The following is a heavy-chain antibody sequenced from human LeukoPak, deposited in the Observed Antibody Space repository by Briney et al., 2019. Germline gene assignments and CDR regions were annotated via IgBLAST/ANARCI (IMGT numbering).Heavy chain of an antibody. CDR2: LGTAGDT. CDR1: GFILSNYA. D-gene: IGHD5-24*01. CDR3: ARQSTPHGNFDY. J-gene: IGHJ4*02. Sequence: GGSLRLSCAASGFILSNYAMRWVRQPAGKGLEWVSALGTAGDTFYPGSVKGRFTISRDNAKKSLFLQMSSLRAEDTAIYYCARQSTPHGNFDYWSQGTLVTVSS. V-gene: IGHV3-13*01.